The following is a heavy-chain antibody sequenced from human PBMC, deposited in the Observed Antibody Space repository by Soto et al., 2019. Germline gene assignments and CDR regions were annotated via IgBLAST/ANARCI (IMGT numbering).Heavy chain of an antibody. CDR1: GGFISSYY. V-gene: IGHV4-59*01. CDR3: AKYDNSGYGMDY. CDR2: IYYSGNT. D-gene: IGHD3-22*01. Sequence: LSLTCTVSGGFISSYYWSWIRQPPGKGLEWIGFIYYSGNTKYNPSLKSRVTTSLDTSKNQFSLKLTSVTAADTAVYYCAKYDNSGYGMDYWGQGILVTVSS. J-gene: IGHJ4*02.